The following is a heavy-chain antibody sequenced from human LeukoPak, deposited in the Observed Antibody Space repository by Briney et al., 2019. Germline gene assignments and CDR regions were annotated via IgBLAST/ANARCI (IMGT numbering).Heavy chain of an antibody. V-gene: IGHV1-69*08. CDR1: GGTLNTHI. D-gene: IGHD1-26*01. CDR2: ITPIIDSS. J-gene: IGHJ5*02. CDR3: ARVNLRGSQYNWFDP. Sequence: ASVKVSCKASGGTLNTHIFTWVRQAPGQGLEWMGKITPIIDSSKYAQRFQGGLTITADKSTGTVYMELSSLRSEDTAVYYCARVNLRGSQYNWFDPWGQGTLVTVS.